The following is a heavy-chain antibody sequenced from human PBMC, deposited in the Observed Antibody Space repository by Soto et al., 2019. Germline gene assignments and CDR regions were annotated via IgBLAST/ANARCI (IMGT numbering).Heavy chain of an antibody. CDR2: ISSNSAYI. J-gene: IGHJ5*01. Sequence: PGGSLRLSCAASGFTFRSFTMNWVRQAPGKGLEWVSTISSNSAYIYYTDALRGRFTISRDNAKNSLHLQMNSLRAEDTAVYFCARGRYCLTGRCFPNWFDSWGQGTLVTVSS. CDR3: ARGRYCLTGRCFPNWFDS. V-gene: IGHV3-21*01. CDR1: GFTFRSFT. D-gene: IGHD2-15*01.